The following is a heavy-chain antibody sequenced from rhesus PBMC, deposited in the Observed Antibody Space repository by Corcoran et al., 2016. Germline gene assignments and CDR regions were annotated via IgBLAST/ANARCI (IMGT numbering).Heavy chain of an antibody. Sequence: QLQLQESGPGLVKPSETLSVTCAVSGGSISSNYWSWIRQPPGKGLEWIGRIYGRGSSTHYNPSLKSRVTLSVDTSKNQLSLKLSSVTAADTAVYYCAGHRSGWYVVDYWGQGVLVTVSS. V-gene: IGHV4-169*01. D-gene: IGHD6-31*01. CDR3: AGHRSGWYVVDY. J-gene: IGHJ4*01. CDR2: IYGRGSST. CDR1: GGSISSNY.